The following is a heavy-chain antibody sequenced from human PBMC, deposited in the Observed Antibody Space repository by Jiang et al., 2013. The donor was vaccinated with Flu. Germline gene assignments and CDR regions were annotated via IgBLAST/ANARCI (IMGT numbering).Heavy chain of an antibody. CDR2: IFHNGVT. Sequence: KPSETLSLTCDVSNYSVNRNNYWGWIRQPPGKGLEWIGSIFHNGVTYYNPTLESRVTLSIDTSKNRFSLKMRSVNAADTAVYYCARGDIVARNGFDYWGQGILVTVSS. D-gene: IGHD5-12*01. J-gene: IGHJ4*02. CDR1: NYSVNRNNY. CDR3: ARGDIVARNGFDY. V-gene: IGHV4-38-2*01.